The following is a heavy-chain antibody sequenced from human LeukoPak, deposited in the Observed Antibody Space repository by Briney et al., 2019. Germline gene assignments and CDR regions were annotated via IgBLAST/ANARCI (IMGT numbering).Heavy chain of an antibody. CDR3: AKDLQQSGPRAYFDY. J-gene: IGHJ4*02. D-gene: IGHD4-11*01. Sequence: PGGSLRLSCAASGFTFSSYGMHWVRQAPGKGLEWVAFIRYDGSNKYYADSVKGRFTISRDNSKNTLYLQMNSLRAEDTAVYYCAKDLQQSGPRAYFDYWGQGTLVTVSS. CDR2: IRYDGSNK. V-gene: IGHV3-30*02. CDR1: GFTFSSYG.